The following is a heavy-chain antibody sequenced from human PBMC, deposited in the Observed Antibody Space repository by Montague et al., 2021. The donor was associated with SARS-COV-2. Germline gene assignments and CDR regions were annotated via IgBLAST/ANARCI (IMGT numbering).Heavy chain of an antibody. CDR1: GDSISSYY. D-gene: IGHD5-18*01. V-gene: IGHV4-59*08. J-gene: IGHJ4*02. Sequence: SETLSLTCTVSGDSISSYYWSWIRQSPGKGLEWIGYIYYSGSTNYNPSLKSRVTISVDTSKNQFSLKLRSVTAADTAVYYCAGGQLWFDYWGQGTLVTVSS. CDR2: IYYSGST. CDR3: AGGQLWFDY.